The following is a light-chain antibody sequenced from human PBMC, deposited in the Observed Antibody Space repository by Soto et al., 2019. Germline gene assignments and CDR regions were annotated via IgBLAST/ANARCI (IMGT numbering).Light chain of an antibody. Sequence: DIQMTQSPSTLSASVGDRVTITCRASQSISSWLAWYQQKPGKAPKLLIYKASSLESGVPSRFSGSGSGTEFTLTISSLQPDDFAPYSCQQYNSYWTFVHRTKVDSK. CDR1: QSISSW. J-gene: IGKJ1*01. CDR2: KAS. V-gene: IGKV1-5*03. CDR3: QQYNSYWT.